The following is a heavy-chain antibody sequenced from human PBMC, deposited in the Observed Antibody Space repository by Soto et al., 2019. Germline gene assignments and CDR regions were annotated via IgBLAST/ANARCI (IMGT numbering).Heavy chain of an antibody. CDR3: AGGPLVGATGY. J-gene: IGHJ4*02. V-gene: IGHV4-34*01. Sequence: SETLSLTCAVYGGSFSGYYWSWIRQPPGKGLEWIGEINHSGSTNYNPSLKSRVTISVDTSKNQFSLKLSSVTAADTAVYYCAGGPLVGATGYWGQGTLVTVSS. D-gene: IGHD1-26*01. CDR2: INHSGST. CDR1: GGSFSGYY.